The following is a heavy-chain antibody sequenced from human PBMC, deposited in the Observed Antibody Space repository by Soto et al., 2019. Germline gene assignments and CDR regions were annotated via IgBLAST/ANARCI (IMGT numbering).Heavy chain of an antibody. V-gene: IGHV4-59*08. D-gene: IGHD3-9*01. CDR2: IYYRGST. CDR3: ASLISPTTYYDILTGYYNGYYYYYGMDV. CDR1: GGSFRGYY. J-gene: IGHJ6*02. Sequence: ASETLSLTRDVYGGSFRGYYWSWVRPPPGKGLGWIGYIYYRGSTNYNPSLKSRVTISVDTSKNQFSLKLSSVTAADTAVYYCASLISPTTYYDILTGYYNGYYYYYGMDVWGQGTTVTVSS.